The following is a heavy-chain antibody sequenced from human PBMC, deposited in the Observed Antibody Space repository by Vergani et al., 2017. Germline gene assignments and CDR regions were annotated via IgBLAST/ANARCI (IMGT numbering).Heavy chain of an antibody. CDR1: GYTFTDHY. J-gene: IGHJ6*02. Sequence: EVQLVQSGAEVKKPGATMKISCKVSGYTFTDHYMHWVKQAPGKGLEWMGLVDPEDGETIYAEKFKDRVTIAADTSTDTAHLELSSLRSEDTAVYYCATPQTVTTGGMEVWGRGTTVSVSS. D-gene: IGHD4-17*01. CDR2: VDPEDGET. CDR3: ATPQTVTTGGMEV. V-gene: IGHV1-69-2*01.